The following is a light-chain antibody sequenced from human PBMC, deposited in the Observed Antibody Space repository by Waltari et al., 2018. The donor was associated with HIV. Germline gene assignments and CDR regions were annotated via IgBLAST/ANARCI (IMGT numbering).Light chain of an antibody. CDR3: QHYHNWPPYT. J-gene: IGKJ2*01. V-gene: IGKV3-15*01. CDR2: GAS. Sequence: TLSVSPGERATLSCRASQNINSNLAWYQQKPGQAPRLLIYGASTRATGIPARFSGSGSGTEFTLTISSLQSEDFAVFYCQHYHNWPPYTFGQGTKLEIK. CDR1: QNINSN.